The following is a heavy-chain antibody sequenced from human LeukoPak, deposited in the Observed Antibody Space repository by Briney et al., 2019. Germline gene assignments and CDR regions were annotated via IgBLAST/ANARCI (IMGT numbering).Heavy chain of an antibody. V-gene: IGHV3-74*01. CDR3: ARVGVEYCSSTSCPAFFDY. CDR2: INSDGSST. CDR1: GFTFSSYW. Sequence: GGSLRLSCAASGFTFSSYWMHWVRQAPGKGLVWVSRINSDGSSTSYADSVKGRFTISRDNAKNSLYLQMNSLRAEDTALYYCARVGVEYCSSTSCPAFFDYWGQGTLVTVSS. D-gene: IGHD2-2*01. J-gene: IGHJ4*02.